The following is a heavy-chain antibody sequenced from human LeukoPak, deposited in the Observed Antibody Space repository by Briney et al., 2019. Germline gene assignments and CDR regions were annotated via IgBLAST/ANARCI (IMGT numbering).Heavy chain of an antibody. CDR3: ARQIFIRYSERPIYYFDY. Sequence: KTSETLSLTCTVSGGSISSSSYYWGWIRQPPGKGLEWIGSIYYSGSTYYNPSLKSRVTISVDTSKNQFSLKLSSVTAADTAVYYCARQIFIRYSERPIYYFDYWGQGTLVTVSS. D-gene: IGHD1-1*01. CDR1: GGSISSSSYY. V-gene: IGHV4-39*01. CDR2: IYYSGST. J-gene: IGHJ4*02.